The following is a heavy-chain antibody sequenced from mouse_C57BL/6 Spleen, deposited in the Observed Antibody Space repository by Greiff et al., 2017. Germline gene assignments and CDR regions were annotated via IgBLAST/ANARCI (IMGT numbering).Heavy chain of an antibody. CDR3: ARDRYYYGSSYVWYFDV. Sequence: DVKLVESEGGLVQPGSSMKLSCTASGFTFSDYYMAWVRQVPEKGLEWVANINYDGSSTYYLDSLKSRFIISRDNAKNILYLQMSSLKSEDTATYYCARDRYYYGSSYVWYFDVWGTGTTVTVSS. V-gene: IGHV5-16*01. CDR1: GFTFSDYY. D-gene: IGHD1-1*01. J-gene: IGHJ1*03. CDR2: INYDGSST.